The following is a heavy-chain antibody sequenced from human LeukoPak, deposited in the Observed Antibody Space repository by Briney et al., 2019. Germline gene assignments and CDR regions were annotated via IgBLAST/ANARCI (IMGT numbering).Heavy chain of an antibody. CDR2: MKLNRCNT. Sequence: ASDQVSCKASGYSFHSYGIKRLQQDTGPGLEGLGWMKLNRCNTGCAQQFQGRVTMTRNSSLITEYIVLSSLRSECTAVYYGARKYYYGSGYGMDVWGQGTTVTVPS. CDR3: ARKYYYGSGYGMDV. J-gene: IGHJ6*02. V-gene: IGHV1-8*01. CDR1: GYSFHSYG. D-gene: IGHD3-10*01.